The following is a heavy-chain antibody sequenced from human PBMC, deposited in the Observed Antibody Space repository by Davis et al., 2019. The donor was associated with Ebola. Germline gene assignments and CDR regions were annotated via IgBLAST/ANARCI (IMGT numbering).Heavy chain of an antibody. V-gene: IGHV1-46*01. D-gene: IGHD2-2*01. Sequence: AASVKVSCKASGGTFSTFRISWVRQAPGQGLEWMGIINPSGGSTSYAQKFQGRVTMTRDTSTSTVYMELSSLRSEDTAVYYCARDKGYQLLSFWGQGTTVTVSS. J-gene: IGHJ6*02. CDR2: INPSGGST. CDR3: ARDKGYQLLSF. CDR1: GGTFSTFR.